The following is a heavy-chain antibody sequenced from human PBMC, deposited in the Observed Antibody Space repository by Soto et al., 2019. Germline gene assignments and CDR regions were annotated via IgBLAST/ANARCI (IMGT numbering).Heavy chain of an antibody. D-gene: IGHD4-17*01. V-gene: IGHV3-23*01. J-gene: IGHJ4*02. CDR2: ISGSGGST. CDR3: ANCFYGDSVAHFYY. CDR1: GFTFSSYA. Sequence: SGGSLRLSCAASGFTFSSYAMSWVRQAPGKGLEWVSAISGSGGSTYYADSVKGRFTISRDNSKNTLYLQMNSLRAEDTAVYYCANCFYGDSVAHFYYWGQGTLVPVSS.